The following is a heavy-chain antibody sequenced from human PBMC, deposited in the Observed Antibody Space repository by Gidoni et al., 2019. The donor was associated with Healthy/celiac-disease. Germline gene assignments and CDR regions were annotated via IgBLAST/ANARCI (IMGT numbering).Heavy chain of an antibody. Sequence: EVQLLESGGGLEQPGGSLRLSCAASGFTFSNYAMNWGRQAPGKGLEWVSAISPNGGSPYYADSVKGRFTISRDNSKNTLYLQMNSLRAEDTAVYYCAKDRGSVLRYFDWSLDYWGQGTLVTVSS. CDR2: ISPNGGSP. J-gene: IGHJ4*02. CDR1: GFTFSNYA. V-gene: IGHV3-23*01. CDR3: AKDRGSVLRYFDWSLDY. D-gene: IGHD3-9*01.